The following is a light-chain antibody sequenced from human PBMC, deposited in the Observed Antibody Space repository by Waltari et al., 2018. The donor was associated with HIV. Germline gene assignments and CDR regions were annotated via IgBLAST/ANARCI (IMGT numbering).Light chain of an antibody. V-gene: IGKV4-1*01. J-gene: IGKJ3*01. CDR2: WAS. Sequence: DIVMTQSAESLAVSLGERATINCKSSQNVLYNSNNKNFLAWYQQKPGQSPKLLIYWASTRESGVPDRFSGSGSGTDFTLTISSLQAEDFATYYCQQLNSYPFTFGPGTKVDIK. CDR3: QQLNSYPFT. CDR1: QNVLYNSNNKNF.